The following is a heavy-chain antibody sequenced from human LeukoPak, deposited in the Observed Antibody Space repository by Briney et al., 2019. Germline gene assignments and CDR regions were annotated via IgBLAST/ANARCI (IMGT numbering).Heavy chain of an antibody. CDR3: AKPYYYGSRSYMDY. J-gene: IGHJ4*02. CDR2: ISYDGSNT. D-gene: IGHD3-10*01. Sequence: GRSLRLSCAASGFTFSSYGMHWVRQAPGKGLEWVAVISYDGSNTYYADSVKGRFTISRDNSKNMLYLQMNSLRAEDTAVYYCAKPYYYGSRSYMDYWGQRPLVTVSS. CDR1: GFTFSSYG. V-gene: IGHV3-30*18.